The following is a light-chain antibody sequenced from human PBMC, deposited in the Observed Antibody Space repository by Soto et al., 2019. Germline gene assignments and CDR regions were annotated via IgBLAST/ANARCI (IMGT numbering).Light chain of an antibody. J-gene: IGKJ1*01. CDR2: GAS. CDR1: QSVRNDF. Sequence: EIVLTQSPGILSLSPGERATLSCRASQSVRNDFLAWYQQKPGQAPRLLIYGASTRATDVPDRFSGSGSGADFTLTISRLEPEDFAVYYCQQYGSSPPRTFGQGTKVE. CDR3: QQYGSSPPRT. V-gene: IGKV3-20*01.